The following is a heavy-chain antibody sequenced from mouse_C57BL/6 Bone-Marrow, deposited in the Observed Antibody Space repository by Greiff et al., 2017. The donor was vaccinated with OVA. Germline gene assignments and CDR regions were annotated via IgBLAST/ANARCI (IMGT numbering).Heavy chain of an antibody. CDR2: FYPGSGRI. Sequence: VTLVESGAELVKPGASVKLSCKASGYTFTEYTIHWVKQRSGQGLEWIVWFYPGSGRIKYNEKFKDKATLTADKSSRTFYMELSRLTSEDSAVYCCARHGRGDWCAYWGQGTLVTVSA. CDR3: ARHGRGDWCAY. J-gene: IGHJ3*01. CDR1: GYTFTEYT. V-gene: IGHV1-62-2*01.